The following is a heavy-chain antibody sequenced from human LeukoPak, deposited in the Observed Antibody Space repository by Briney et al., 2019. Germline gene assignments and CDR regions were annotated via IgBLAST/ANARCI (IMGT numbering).Heavy chain of an antibody. CDR3: AKDGGVGYFDWYPRGAFDI. Sequence: GGSLRLSCAASGFTFSSYSMNWVRQAPGKGLEWVSSISSSSSYIYYADSVKGRFTISRDNAKNSLYLQMNSLRAEDTAVYYCAKDGGVGYFDWYPRGAFDIWGQGTMVTVSS. CDR2: ISSSSSYI. J-gene: IGHJ3*02. V-gene: IGHV3-21*01. CDR1: GFTFSSYS. D-gene: IGHD3-9*01.